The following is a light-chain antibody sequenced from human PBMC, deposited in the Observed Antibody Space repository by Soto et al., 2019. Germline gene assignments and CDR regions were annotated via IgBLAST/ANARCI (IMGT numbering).Light chain of an antibody. Sequence: QSVLTQPPSVSGAPGQRIIISCTGSSSNIGAGFDVHWYQHLQGTAPKLLVYDNDNRPSGLPARFSDSRSGTSASLAITILQAYDEAEYYCQSYDNSLSGVVFGGGTQLTVL. CDR3: QSYDNSLSGVV. J-gene: IGLJ2*01. CDR2: DND. V-gene: IGLV1-40*01. CDR1: SSNIGAGFD.